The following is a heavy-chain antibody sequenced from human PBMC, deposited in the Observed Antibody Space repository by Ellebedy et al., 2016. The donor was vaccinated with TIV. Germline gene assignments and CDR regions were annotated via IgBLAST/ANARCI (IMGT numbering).Heavy chain of an antibody. CDR3: ATVGGSHHAFDI. J-gene: IGHJ3*02. CDR2: ISAYNGNT. CDR1: GYTFTSYG. Sequence: ASVKVSXXASGYTFTSYGISWVRQAPGQGLEWMGWISAYNGNTNYAQKLQGRVTMTTDTSTSTAYMELRSLRSDDTAVYYCATVGGSHHAFDIWGQGTMVTVSS. D-gene: IGHD1-26*01. V-gene: IGHV1-18*01.